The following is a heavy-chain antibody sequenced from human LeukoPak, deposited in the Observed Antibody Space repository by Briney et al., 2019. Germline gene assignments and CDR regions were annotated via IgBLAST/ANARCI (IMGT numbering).Heavy chain of an antibody. D-gene: IGHD2-15*01. Sequence: PSETLSLTCTVSGGSISSYYWSWIRQPPGKGLEWIGYIYYSGSTNYNPSLKSRVTISVDTSKNQFPLKLSSVTAADTAVYYCAGGVVVAATARIDWFDPWGQGTLVTVSS. CDR3: AGGVVVAATARIDWFDP. V-gene: IGHV4-59*01. CDR2: IYYSGST. J-gene: IGHJ5*02. CDR1: GGSISSYY.